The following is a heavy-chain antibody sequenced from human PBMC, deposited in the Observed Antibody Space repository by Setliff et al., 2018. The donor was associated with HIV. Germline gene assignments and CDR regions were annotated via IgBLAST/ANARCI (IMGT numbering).Heavy chain of an antibody. V-gene: IGHV3-53*01. CDR1: GFTFSTYS. CDR2: IYTGGST. D-gene: IGHD3-22*01. Sequence: GGSLRLSCEASGFTFSTYSMNWVRQAPGKGLEWVSLIYTGGSTFYADSVKGRFTISRDNSDNTLYLQMNKLRAEDTAVYYCAKGSGFYDYWGQGTLVTVSS. CDR3: AKGSGFYDY. J-gene: IGHJ4*02.